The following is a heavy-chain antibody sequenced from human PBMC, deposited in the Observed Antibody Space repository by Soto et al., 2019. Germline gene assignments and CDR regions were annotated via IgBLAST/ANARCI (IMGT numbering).Heavy chain of an antibody. CDR3: AREVTCPYYYMDV. V-gene: IGHV4-4*02. CDR2: VYHSGST. Sequence: QVQLQESGPGLVKPSGTLSLTCAVSSGSISSSNWWSWVRQPPGKGLEWIGEVYHSGSTNYNPSLKSRVTLSVDQSKHQFSLKLSSVTAADTAVYYCAREVTCPYYYMDVWGKGTTVTVSS. CDR1: SGSISSSNW. J-gene: IGHJ6*03.